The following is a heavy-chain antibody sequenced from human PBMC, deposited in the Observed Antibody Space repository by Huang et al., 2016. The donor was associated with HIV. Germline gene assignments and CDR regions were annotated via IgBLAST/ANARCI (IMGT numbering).Heavy chain of an antibody. Sequence: EVHLVQSEAEVKKPGESLRISCKGSGHTFANSWVGWGRQMPGKGLEWMGIIYFDDSNTTFRPASQGQVTVSAARSIGTVYLQWGSLKASDTAMYFCARLAQRCSDDSGHTENFFDSWGQGTLVSVSS. J-gene: IGHJ4*02. CDR1: GHTFANSW. V-gene: IGHV5-51*03. CDR2: IYFDDSNT. D-gene: IGHD2-21*01. CDR3: ARLAQRCSDDSGHTENFFDS.